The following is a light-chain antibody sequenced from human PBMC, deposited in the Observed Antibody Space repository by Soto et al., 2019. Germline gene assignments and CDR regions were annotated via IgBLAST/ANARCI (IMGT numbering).Light chain of an antibody. J-gene: IGKJ4*01. CDR1: QSVNSN. Sequence: EKVMTQSPAALSVSPGERATLYCRASQSVNSNLAWYQQKPGQAPRLLLYGASTRATGIPARFSGSASGTEFTLTISSLQSEDSAVYYCQQYNDWSLTFGGGTKVEIK. CDR3: QQYNDWSLT. CDR2: GAS. V-gene: IGKV3-15*01.